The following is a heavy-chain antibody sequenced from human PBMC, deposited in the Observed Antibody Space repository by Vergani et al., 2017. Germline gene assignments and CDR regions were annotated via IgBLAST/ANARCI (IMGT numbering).Heavy chain of an antibody. CDR2: IIPILGIA. CDR1: GGTFSSYT. J-gene: IGHJ5*02. Sequence: QVQLVQSGAEVKKPGSSVKVSCKASGGTFSSYTISWVRQAPGQGLEWMGRIIPILGIANYAQKFHGRVTITADKSTSTAYMELSSLRSEDTAVYYCARDLGYYGSGSSGSWFDPWGQGTLVTVSS. CDR3: ARDLGYYGSGSSGSWFDP. V-gene: IGHV1-69*08. D-gene: IGHD3-10*01.